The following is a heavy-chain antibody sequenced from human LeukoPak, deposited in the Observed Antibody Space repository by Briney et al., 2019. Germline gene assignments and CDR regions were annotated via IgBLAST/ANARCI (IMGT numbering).Heavy chain of an antibody. D-gene: IGHD6-19*01. CDR3: AKRSGYTTGWFFGF. CDR1: GFNFSSYA. J-gene: IGHJ4*02. Sequence: GGSLKLSCAASGFNFSSYAMSWVRQAPGKGLEWVSSISGSGDNTYYAESVKGRFTISRDNSKNTLFLQMNSLRAEDTAVFYCAKRSGYTTGWFFGFWGQGTLVTVSS. V-gene: IGHV3-23*01. CDR2: ISGSGDNT.